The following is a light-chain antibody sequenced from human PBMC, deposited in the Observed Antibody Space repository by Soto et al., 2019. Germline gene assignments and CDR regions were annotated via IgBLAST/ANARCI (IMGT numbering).Light chain of an antibody. Sequence: DIVMTQSPDSLAVSLGERATINCKSSQSVLYSSKNKNYLTWYQQKPGQPPKLLIYWASTRESGVPDRLSGSGSGTDFTLTISSLQAEDVAVYYCQQHYITPITFGQGTRLEIK. CDR2: WAS. CDR1: QSVLYSSKNKNY. CDR3: QQHYITPIT. V-gene: IGKV4-1*01. J-gene: IGKJ5*01.